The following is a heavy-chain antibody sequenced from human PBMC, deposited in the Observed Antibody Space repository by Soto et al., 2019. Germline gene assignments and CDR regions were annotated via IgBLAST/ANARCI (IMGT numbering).Heavy chain of an antibody. J-gene: IGHJ6*02. CDR2: IYYSGST. D-gene: IGHD6-13*01. Sequence: PSETLSLTCTVSGGSISSSRYYWGWIRQPPGKGLEWIGSIYYSGSTYYNPSLKSRVTISVDTSKNQFSLKPRSVTAADTAVYYCARTNPGYSRSWYEYYYYGMDVWCQGTTVT. CDR1: GGSISSSRYY. CDR3: ARTNPGYSRSWYEYYYYGMDV. V-gene: IGHV4-39*01.